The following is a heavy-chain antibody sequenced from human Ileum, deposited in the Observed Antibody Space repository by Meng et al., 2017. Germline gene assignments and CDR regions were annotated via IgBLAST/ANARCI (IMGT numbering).Heavy chain of an antibody. CDR3: ARVPPQQLTVSSFYQGIDV. J-gene: IGHJ6*02. D-gene: IGHD4-17*01. CDR2: VYYSGST. CDR1: GGAIIDTTYY. V-gene: IGHV4-39*07. Sequence: SETLSLTCTVSGGAIIDTTYYLTWIRQPPRKGLEWIGSVYYSGSTYYNPSLTSRLAISVDTSKNQFSLNLSSVTAADTAVYYCARVPPQQLTVSSFYQGIDVWGQGTTVTVSS.